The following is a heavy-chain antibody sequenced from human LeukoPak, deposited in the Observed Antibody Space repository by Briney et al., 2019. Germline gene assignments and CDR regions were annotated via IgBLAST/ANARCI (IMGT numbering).Heavy chain of an antibody. D-gene: IGHD6-13*01. J-gene: IGHJ4*02. Sequence: TGGSLRLSCAAPGFSVSNKYMSWVRQAPGRGLEWVSLIYSGGATYYADSVRGRFTLSRDNSKNTLDLQMSSLRAEDTAVYYCARGIGSSWPLDSWGQGTLVTVSS. V-gene: IGHV3-53*01. CDR2: IYSGGAT. CDR1: GFSVSNKY. CDR3: ARGIGSSWPLDS.